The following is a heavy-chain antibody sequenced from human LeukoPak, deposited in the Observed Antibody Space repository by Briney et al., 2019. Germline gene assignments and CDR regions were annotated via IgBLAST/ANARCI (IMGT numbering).Heavy chain of an antibody. CDR2: MSHDGMTE. D-gene: IGHD6-13*01. V-gene: IGHV3-30*04. CDR3: ARDKYLAAAGPFDN. Sequence: GGSLRLSCITSGFTFNTYVVHWVRQAPGKGLEWVAVMSHDGMTEQYAESVKGRFTISRDSYKSTLYLQMNSLRVEDTALYYCARDKYLAAAGPFDNWGQGTLVTGSS. CDR1: GFTFNTYV. J-gene: IGHJ4*02.